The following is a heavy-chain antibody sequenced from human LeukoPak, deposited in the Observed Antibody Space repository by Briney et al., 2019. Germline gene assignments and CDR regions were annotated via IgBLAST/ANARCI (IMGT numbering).Heavy chain of an antibody. Sequence: GASVKVSCKASGYTFTRYGISWVRQAPGQGLEWMGWINPNNGNTNYVQKLQGRVTMTTDTSTSTAYMGLRSLRSDDTAVYYCARVGYDSSGRHRYAFDIWGQGTLVTVSS. D-gene: IGHD3-22*01. CDR1: GYTFTRYG. J-gene: IGHJ3*02. V-gene: IGHV1-18*01. CDR3: ARVGYDSSGRHRYAFDI. CDR2: INPNNGNT.